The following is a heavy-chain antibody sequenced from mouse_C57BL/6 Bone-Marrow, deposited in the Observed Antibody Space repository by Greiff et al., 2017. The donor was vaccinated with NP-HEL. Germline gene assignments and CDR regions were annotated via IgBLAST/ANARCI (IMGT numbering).Heavy chain of an antibody. CDR2: IYPETGGT. J-gene: IGHJ2*01. V-gene: IGHV1-15*01. D-gene: IGHD2-3*01. Sequence: QVQLQQSGAELVRPGASVTLSCKASGYTFTDYEMHWVKQTPVHGLEWIGAIYPETGGTAYNQKFKGKAILTADKSSSTAYMELRRLTSEDSAVYYCTRGGYDREDYLDYWGQGTTLTVSS. CDR1: GYTFTDYE. CDR3: TRGGYDREDYLDY.